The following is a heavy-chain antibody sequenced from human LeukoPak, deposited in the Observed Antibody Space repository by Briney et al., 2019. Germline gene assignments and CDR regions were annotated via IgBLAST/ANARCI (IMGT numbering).Heavy chain of an antibody. J-gene: IGHJ3*02. CDR1: GFTFSSYA. Sequence: GGSLRLSCAASGFTFSSYAMSWVRQAPGKGLEWVSAISGGGSTYYADSVKGRFIISRDNSKNTVYLQLNSLRAEDTAVYYCARGGDTIGSIRSPFDIWGQGTMVTVSS. D-gene: IGHD3-22*01. CDR3: ARGGDTIGSIRSPFDI. V-gene: IGHV3-23*01. CDR2: ISGGGST.